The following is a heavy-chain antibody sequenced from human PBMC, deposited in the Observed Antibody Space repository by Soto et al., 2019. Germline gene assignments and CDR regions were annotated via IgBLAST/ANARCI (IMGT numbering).Heavy chain of an antibody. CDR1: GFTFDDYA. CDR3: AKDYGDYGFDR. CDR2: VSWNSGSI. Sequence: EVQLVESEGGLVQPGRSLRLSCAASGFTFDDYAMHWVRQAPGKGLEWVSGVSWNSGSIGYADSVKGRFTISRDNAKNSLYLQMNSLRAADTALYYCAKDYGDYGFDRWGRGTLVTVSS. D-gene: IGHD4-17*01. J-gene: IGHJ2*01. V-gene: IGHV3-9*01.